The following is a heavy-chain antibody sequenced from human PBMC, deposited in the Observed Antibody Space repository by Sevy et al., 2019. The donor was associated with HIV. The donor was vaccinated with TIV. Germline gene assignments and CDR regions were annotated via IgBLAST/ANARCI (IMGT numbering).Heavy chain of an antibody. CDR1: GFTFSKYS. CDR2: LSFGCGEI. V-gene: IGHV3-23*01. D-gene: IGHD2-8*01. CDR3: ARXGCTKPHDY. J-gene: IGHJ4*02. Sequence: GGSLRLSCAASGFTFSKYSMSWVRQPPGKGLEWVSTLSFGCGEINYADSVKGRFTISRDNSKNSFYLQMNNLRAEDTAVYYCARXGCTKPHDYWGQGTLVTVSS.